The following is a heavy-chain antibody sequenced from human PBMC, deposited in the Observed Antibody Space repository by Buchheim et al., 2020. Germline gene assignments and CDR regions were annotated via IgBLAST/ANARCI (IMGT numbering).Heavy chain of an antibody. D-gene: IGHD5-18*01. CDR2: ISNHADST. J-gene: IGHJ5*01. CDR1: GFTFSTYA. CDR3: VKQGNIYGYEGFDS. V-gene: IGHV3-23*01. Sequence: EVQLLESGGGLVQPGESLRLSCAASGFTFSTYAMNWVRQAPGKGLEWVSTISNHADSTYYADSVKGRFIISRDNSRNILSLQMSSLRAEDTAIYYCVKQGNIYGYEGFDSWGQGTL.